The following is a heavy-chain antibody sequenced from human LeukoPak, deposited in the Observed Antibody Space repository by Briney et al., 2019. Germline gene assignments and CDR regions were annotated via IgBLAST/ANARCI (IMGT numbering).Heavy chain of an antibody. CDR1: GYTFTTYG. CDR3: ARVGLYDSSGYYLNY. Sequence: ASVKVSCKASGYTFTTYGISWVRQAPGQGLDWMGWISTYNGNTNYARKVQDRVTMTTDTSTSTAYMELRSLRSDDTAVYHCARVGLYDSSGYYLNYWGQGTLVTVSS. V-gene: IGHV1-18*01. D-gene: IGHD3-22*01. CDR2: ISTYNGNT. J-gene: IGHJ4*02.